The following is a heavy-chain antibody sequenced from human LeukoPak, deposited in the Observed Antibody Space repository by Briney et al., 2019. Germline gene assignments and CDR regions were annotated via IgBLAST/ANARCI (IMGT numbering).Heavy chain of an antibody. D-gene: IGHD3-10*01. Sequence: GGSLRLSCVGSGFIFSNYDIHWVRQAPGKGLVWVSRFKRDGSSATYAGSVKGRFTISRDSAKNTVYLQMNSLRVEDTAVYHCGSSAAGTYAMDVWGQGTTVTVSS. CDR2: FKRDGSSA. CDR3: GSSAAGTYAMDV. V-gene: IGHV3-74*03. J-gene: IGHJ6*02. CDR1: GFIFSNYD.